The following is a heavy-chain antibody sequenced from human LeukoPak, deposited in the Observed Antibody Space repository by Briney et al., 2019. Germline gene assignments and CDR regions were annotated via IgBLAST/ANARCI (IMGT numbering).Heavy chain of an antibody. Sequence: SVKVSCNASGGTFSSYAISWVRQAPGQGLEWMGRIIPILGIANYAQKFQGRVTITADKSTSTAYMELSSLRSEDTAVYYCARARSPIVVVPAASAFDIWGQGTMVTVSS. J-gene: IGHJ3*02. CDR3: ARARSPIVVVPAASAFDI. V-gene: IGHV1-69*04. CDR1: GGTFSSYA. D-gene: IGHD2-2*01. CDR2: IIPILGIA.